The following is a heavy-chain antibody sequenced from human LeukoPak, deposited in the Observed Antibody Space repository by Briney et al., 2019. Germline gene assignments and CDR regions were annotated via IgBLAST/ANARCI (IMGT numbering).Heavy chain of an antibody. CDR1: GGSISSSSYY. CDR3: ARARMVLGAFDI. V-gene: IGHV4-39*07. CDR2: IYYSGST. J-gene: IGHJ3*02. Sequence: SETLSLTCTVSGGSISSSSYYWGWIRQPPGKGLEWIGSIYYSGSTYYNPSLKSRVTISVDESKNQFSLKLSSVTAADTAVYYCARARMVLGAFDIWGQGTMVTVSS. D-gene: IGHD5-24*01.